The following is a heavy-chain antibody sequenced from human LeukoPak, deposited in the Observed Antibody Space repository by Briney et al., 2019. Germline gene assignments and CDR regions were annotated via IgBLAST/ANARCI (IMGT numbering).Heavy chain of an antibody. CDR3: AKDQKLLDYYYYGMDV. Sequence: GGSLRLSCAASGFTFSSYAMSWVRQAPGKGLEWVSAISGSGGSTYYADSVKGRFTISRDNSKNTLYLQMNSLRAEDTAVYYCAKDQKLLDYYYYGMDVWGQGTTVTVSS. D-gene: IGHD2-21*02. CDR2: ISGSGGST. V-gene: IGHV3-23*01. CDR1: GFTFSSYA. J-gene: IGHJ6*02.